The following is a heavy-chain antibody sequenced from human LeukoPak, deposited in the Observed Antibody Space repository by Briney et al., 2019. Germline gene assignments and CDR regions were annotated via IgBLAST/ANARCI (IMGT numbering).Heavy chain of an antibody. CDR2: ISESAVST. CDR3: AKERDYSGYGFLDY. CDR1: GFTFSSYA. J-gene: IGHJ4*02. D-gene: IGHD5-12*01. V-gene: IGHV3-23*01. Sequence: GGSLRLSCAASGFTFSSYAMNWVRQAPGKGLEWVSAISESAVSTNYADSVKGRFTISRDNSKNTVYLRINSLRAEDTAVYYCAKERDYSGYGFLDYWGQGTLVTVSS.